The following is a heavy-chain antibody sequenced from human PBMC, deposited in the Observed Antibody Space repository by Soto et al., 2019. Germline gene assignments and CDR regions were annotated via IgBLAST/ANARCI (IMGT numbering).Heavy chain of an antibody. J-gene: IGHJ5*02. V-gene: IGHV1-2*02. CDR3: AKTYDGSGQPSHWFGP. D-gene: IGHD3-22*01. CDR2: INPKTGAT. CDR1: GYTFTGYY. Sequence: GASVKVSCKASGYTFTGYYIHWVLQAPGQGLEWVGWINPKTGATNFAQRFQGRVTMTRDTSITTAYMDLSSLTSDDTATYYCAKTYDGSGQPSHWFGPWGQGTPVTVSS.